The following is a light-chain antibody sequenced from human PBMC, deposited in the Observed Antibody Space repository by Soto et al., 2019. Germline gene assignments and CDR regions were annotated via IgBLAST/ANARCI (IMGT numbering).Light chain of an antibody. V-gene: IGKV1-27*01. CDR2: AAS. J-gene: IGKJ3*01. CDR3: QNYISPPLT. Sequence: DIQMTQSPSSLSSSLGDTVTLSCRASQGISNTLARFHQKPGRVPQFLIYAASTLQPGVPPRFSGSGSGTDFTLTISRLQPEDVATYSCQNYISPPLTFGPGTRVDIK. CDR1: QGISNT.